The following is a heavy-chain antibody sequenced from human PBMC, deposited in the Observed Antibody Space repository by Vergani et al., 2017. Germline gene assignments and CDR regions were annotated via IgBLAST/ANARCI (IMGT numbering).Heavy chain of an antibody. CDR3: ARGRSFRHCSSTSCYAQQLVRVISYYYYGMDV. D-gene: IGHD2-2*01. J-gene: IGHJ6*02. V-gene: IGHV3-64*01. CDR1: GFTFSSYA. CDR2: ITYNGGST. Sequence: EVQLVESGGGLVQPGGSLRLSCAASGFTFSSYAMNWVRQAPGKGLEYVSAITYNGGSTYYANSVKGRFTVSRDNSKNTLFLQMDSLGPEDTAVYYCARGRSFRHCSSTSCYAQQLVRVISYYYYGMDVWGQGTTVTVSS.